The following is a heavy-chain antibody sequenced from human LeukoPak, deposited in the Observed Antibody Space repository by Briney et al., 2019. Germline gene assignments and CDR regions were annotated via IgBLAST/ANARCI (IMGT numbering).Heavy chain of an antibody. CDR1: GFTFSSYA. D-gene: IGHD3-16*02. CDR3: ATPIYDYVWGSYRYKYDY. J-gene: IGHJ4*02. V-gene: IGHV3-23*01. Sequence: GGSLRLSCAASGFTFSSYAMSWVRQAPGKGLEWVSAISGSGGSTYYADPVKGRFTISRDNSKNTLYLQMNSLRAEDTAVYYCATPIYDYVWGSYRYKYDYWGQGTLVTVSS. CDR2: ISGSGGST.